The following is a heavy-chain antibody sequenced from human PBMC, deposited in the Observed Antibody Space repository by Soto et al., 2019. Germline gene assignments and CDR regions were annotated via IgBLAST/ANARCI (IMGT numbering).Heavy chain of an antibody. CDR3: AKDQVDVVATSKDAFDV. D-gene: IGHD5-12*01. Sequence: EVQLLESGGGLVQPGGSLRLSCAASGFTFSSCAMTWVRQAPGKGLEWVSATSGSGGSTYYADSGKGRFTISRDNSKNTLYMQMNSLRAEDTAVYYCAKDQVDVVATSKDAFDVWGQGTMVAVSS. CDR1: GFTFSSCA. V-gene: IGHV3-23*01. CDR2: TSGSGGST. J-gene: IGHJ3*01.